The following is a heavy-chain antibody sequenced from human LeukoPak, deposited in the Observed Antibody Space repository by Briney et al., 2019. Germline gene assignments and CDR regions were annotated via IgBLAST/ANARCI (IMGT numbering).Heavy chain of an antibody. J-gene: IGHJ5*02. CDR2: TYYRSTWCN. V-gene: IGHV6-1*01. CDR3: ARRLTQYDCFDP. Sequence: SQTLSLTCAISGDSVSSNSVTWNSIRQSPSRSLEWLCRTYYRSTWCNDYAVSVRGRITVNPDTSKNQFSLHLNSVTPEDTAVYYCARRLTQYDCFDPWGQGILVTVSS. CDR1: GDSVSSNSVT. D-gene: IGHD2-2*01.